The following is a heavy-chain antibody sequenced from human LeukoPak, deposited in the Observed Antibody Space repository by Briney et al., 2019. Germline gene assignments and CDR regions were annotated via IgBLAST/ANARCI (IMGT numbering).Heavy chain of an antibody. CDR2: IYYSGIT. J-gene: IGHJ4*02. D-gene: IGHD5-18*01. V-gene: IGHV4-59*01. CDR3: ARGSGYSYGYYFDY. CDR1: GGSISSYY. Sequence: SETLSLTCTVSGGSISSYYWSWIRQPPGKGLEWIGYIYYSGITNYNPSLKSRVTISVDTSKNQFSLKLSSVTAADTAVYYCARGSGYSYGYYFDYWGQGTLVTVSS.